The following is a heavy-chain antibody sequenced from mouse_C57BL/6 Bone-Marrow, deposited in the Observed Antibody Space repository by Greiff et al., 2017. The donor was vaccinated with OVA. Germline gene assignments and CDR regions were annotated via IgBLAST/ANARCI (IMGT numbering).Heavy chain of an antibody. J-gene: IGHJ4*01. CDR3: ARVDY. CDR2: IDPSDSYT. Sequence: QVHVKQPGAELVRPGTSVKLSCKASGYTFTSYWMHWVKQRPGQGLEWIGVIDPSDSYTNYNQKFKGKATLTVDTSSSTAYMQLSSLTSEDSAVYYCARVDYWGQGTSVTVSS. V-gene: IGHV1-59*01. CDR1: GYTFTSYW.